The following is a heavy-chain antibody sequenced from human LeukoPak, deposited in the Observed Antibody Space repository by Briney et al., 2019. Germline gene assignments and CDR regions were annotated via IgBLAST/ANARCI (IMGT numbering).Heavy chain of an antibody. CDR3: AKNSLPGVRGGFDY. CDR2: SGGSGGST. V-gene: IGHV3-23*01. D-gene: IGHD3-10*01. J-gene: IGHJ4*02. CDR1: GFTFSSYA. Sequence: PGGSLRLSCAASGFTFSSYAMSWVRQAPGKGLEWVSGSGGSGGSTYYADSVKGRFTISGDDSYNTLYLQMNSLRAEDTAVYYCAKNSLPGVRGGFDYWGQGTLVTVSS.